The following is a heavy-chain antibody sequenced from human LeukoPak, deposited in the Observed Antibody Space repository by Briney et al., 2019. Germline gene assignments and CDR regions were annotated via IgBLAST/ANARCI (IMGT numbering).Heavy chain of an antibody. CDR1: GYTFTSYY. J-gene: IGHJ3*02. V-gene: IGHV1-46*01. D-gene: IGHD3-22*01. Sequence: ASVKVSCKASGYTFTSYYLHWVRQAPGQGLEWMGIINPSDGTTSYAQKFQGRVTMTRDMSTSTVYMELSRLRSDDTAVYYCARGDYDSSGYAFDIWGQGTMVTVSS. CDR3: ARGDYDSSGYAFDI. CDR2: INPSDGTT.